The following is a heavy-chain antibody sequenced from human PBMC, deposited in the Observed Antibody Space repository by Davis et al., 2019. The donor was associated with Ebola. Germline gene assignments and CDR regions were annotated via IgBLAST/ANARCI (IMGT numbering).Heavy chain of an antibody. V-gene: IGHV1-69*10. CDR1: GGTYSTYG. D-gene: IGHD5-18*01. J-gene: IGHJ4*02. CDR2: IIPMIDMR. Sequence: SVKVSCKASGGTYSTYGITWVRQAPGQGLEWMGGIIPMIDMRNYAQKFQGSVTITADKTTSTVYMELRSLTSEDTAMYYCARVVISDTVIAYYFDYWGQGTLVTVSS. CDR3: ARVVISDTVIAYYFDY.